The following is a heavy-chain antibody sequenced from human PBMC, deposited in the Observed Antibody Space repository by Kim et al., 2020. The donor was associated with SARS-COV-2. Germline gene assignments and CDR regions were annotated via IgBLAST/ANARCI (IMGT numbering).Heavy chain of an antibody. J-gene: IGHJ5*02. D-gene: IGHD5-18*01. CDR3: ARAIPRGRKQLWLVGWFDP. CDR2: IIPIFGTA. CDR1: GGTFSSYA. Sequence: SVKVSCKASGGTFSSYAISWVRQAPGQGLEWMGGIIPIFGTANYAQKFQGRVTITADESTSTAYMELSSLRSEDTAVYYCARAIPRGRKQLWLVGWFDPWGQGTLVTVSS. V-gene: IGHV1-69*13.